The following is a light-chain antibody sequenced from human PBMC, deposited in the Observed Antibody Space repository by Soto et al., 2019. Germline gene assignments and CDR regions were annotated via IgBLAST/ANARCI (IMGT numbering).Light chain of an antibody. CDR3: QQYGSSPGT. CDR2: GAS. CDR1: QSVSSSY. J-gene: IGKJ1*01. Sequence: EIVLTQSPGTLSLSPGERATRSCRASQSVSSSYLAWYQQQPGQAPRLLIYGASIRDTGIPDRFSGSGSGTDFTLTISRLEPEDFAVYYCQQYGSSPGTFGQGTKV. V-gene: IGKV3-20*01.